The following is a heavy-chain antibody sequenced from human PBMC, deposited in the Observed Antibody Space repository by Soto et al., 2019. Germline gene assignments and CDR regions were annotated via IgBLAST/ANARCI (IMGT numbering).Heavy chain of an antibody. V-gene: IGHV4-59*01. Sequence: QVHLQESGPGLVKPSETLSLTCNFSGVSLTGYHWNWIRQPPGKTLEWIGFVYYSGSVSYNPSLKGRASISVDRSKNQFSLRLTSVTAADTAVYYCARRLNLGSFDHWGQGTLVTVSS. CDR1: GVSLTGYH. CDR3: ARRLNLGSFDH. CDR2: VYYSGSV. D-gene: IGHD3-10*01. J-gene: IGHJ5*02.